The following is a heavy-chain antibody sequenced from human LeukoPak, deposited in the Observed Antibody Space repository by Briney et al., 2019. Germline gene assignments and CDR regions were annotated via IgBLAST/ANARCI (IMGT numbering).Heavy chain of an antibody. CDR3: ARVGTGMVSLNY. CDR2: INIDGTTT. J-gene: IGHJ4*02. V-gene: IGHV3-74*01. Sequence: TGGSLRLSCAASGFTFSSYWMYWVRQAPGKGLVWVSRINIDGTTTTYADSVKGRFTISRDNAKNTLYLQMNSLRAEDTAVYYCARVGTGMVSLNYWGQGTLVTVSS. D-gene: IGHD5-18*01. CDR1: GFTFSSYW.